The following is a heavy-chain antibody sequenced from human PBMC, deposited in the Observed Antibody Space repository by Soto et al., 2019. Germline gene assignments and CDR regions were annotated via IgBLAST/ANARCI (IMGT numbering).Heavy chain of an antibody. D-gene: IGHD1-7*01. CDR2: IYHSGST. CDR1: SGSISSSNW. V-gene: IGHV4-4*02. CDR3: ASSSIHGGTTWGYFDY. Sequence: TSETLSLTCAVSSGSISSSNWWSWVRQPPGKGLEWIGEIYHSGSTNYNPSLKSRVTISVDKSKNQFSLKLSSVTAADTAVYYCASSSIHGGTTWGYFDYWGQGTLVTVSS. J-gene: IGHJ4*02.